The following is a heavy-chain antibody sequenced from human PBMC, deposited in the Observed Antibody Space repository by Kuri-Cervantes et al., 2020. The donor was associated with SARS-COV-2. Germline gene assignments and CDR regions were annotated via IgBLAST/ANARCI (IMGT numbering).Heavy chain of an antibody. D-gene: IGHD3-22*01. CDR3: ARMYYYDSKALDY. CDR2: IYSGGST. Sequence: GGSLRLSCAASGFTFSTYSMSWVRQAPGKGLEWVSVIYSGGSTYYADSVKGRFTISRDNSKNTLYLQMNSLRAEDTAVYYCARMYYYDSKALDYWGQGTLVTVSS. CDR1: GFTFSTYS. V-gene: IGHV3-66*01. J-gene: IGHJ4*02.